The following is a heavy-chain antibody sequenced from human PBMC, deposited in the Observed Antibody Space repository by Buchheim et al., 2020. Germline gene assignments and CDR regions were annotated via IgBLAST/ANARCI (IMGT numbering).Heavy chain of an antibody. CDR1: GFTFSSYG. Sequence: QVQLVESGGGVVQPGRSLRLSCAASGFTFSSYGMHWVRQAPGKGLEWVAVISYDGSNKYYADSVKDRFTISSDNSKNTLYLQMNSLRAEDTAVYYCAKERRGYSYGYGAFYGMDVWGQGTT. D-gene: IGHD5-18*01. CDR3: AKERRGYSYGYGAFYGMDV. V-gene: IGHV3-30*18. CDR2: ISYDGSNK. J-gene: IGHJ6*02.